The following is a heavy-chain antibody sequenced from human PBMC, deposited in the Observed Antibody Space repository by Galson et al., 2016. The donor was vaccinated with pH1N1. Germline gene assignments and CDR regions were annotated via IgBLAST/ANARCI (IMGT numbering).Heavy chain of an antibody. CDR3: TSTGGYCSSTSCLRDY. V-gene: IGHV3-73*01. CDR2: IRSKGNNYTT. D-gene: IGHD2-2*01. J-gene: IGHJ4*02. Sequence: SLRLSCAASGFTFSGSAMHWVRQASGTGLEWVGRIRSKGNNYTTVYAASVKGRFTISRDDSKNTAYQQMNSLKTEDTAVYYCTSTGGYCSSTSCLRDYWGQGTLVTVSS. CDR1: GFTFSGSA.